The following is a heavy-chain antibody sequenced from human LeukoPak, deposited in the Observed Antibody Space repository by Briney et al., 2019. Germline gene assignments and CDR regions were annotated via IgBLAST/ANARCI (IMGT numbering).Heavy chain of an antibody. J-gene: IGHJ3*02. CDR1: GFTFSSYW. CDR3: AAVYGGDAFDI. Sequence: GGSLRLSCAASGFTFSSYWMSRVRQAPGKGLEWVANIKQDGSEKYYVDSVKGRFTISRDNAKNSLYLQMNSLRAEDTAVYYCAAVYGGDAFDIWGQGTMVTVSS. V-gene: IGHV3-7*01. CDR2: IKQDGSEK. D-gene: IGHD5/OR15-5a*01.